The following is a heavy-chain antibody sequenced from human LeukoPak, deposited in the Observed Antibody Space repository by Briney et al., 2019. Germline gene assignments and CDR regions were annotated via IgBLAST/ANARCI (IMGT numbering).Heavy chain of an antibody. J-gene: IGHJ5*02. D-gene: IGHD3-22*01. CDR3: ARVHYYDSSGYYA. Sequence: PGGSLRLSCAASGFTFSSYNMNWVRQAPGKGPEWVSSISSSSSYIYYADSVKGRFAISRDNAKNSLYLQMNSLRAEDTAVYYRARVHYYDSSGYYAWGQGTLVTVSS. CDR2: ISSSSSYI. V-gene: IGHV3-21*01. CDR1: GFTFSSYN.